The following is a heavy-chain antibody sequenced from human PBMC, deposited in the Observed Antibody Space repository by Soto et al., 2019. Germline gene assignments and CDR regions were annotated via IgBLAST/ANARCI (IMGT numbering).Heavy chain of an antibody. CDR2: LSSSGGGA. D-gene: IGHD3-22*01. V-gene: IGHV3-23*01. CDR3: ARRRFYDSSGYYSRTYYFDY. CDR1: GFTFSSYA. Sequence: EVQLLESGGGLIHPGGSLRLSCAASGFTFSSYAMNWVRQAPGKGLEWVSLLSSSGGGAYYADSVRGRFTISRDNSRHTLSLQLNSLRAEDTAVNYCARRRFYDSSGYYSRTYYFDYWGQGTLVTV. J-gene: IGHJ4*02.